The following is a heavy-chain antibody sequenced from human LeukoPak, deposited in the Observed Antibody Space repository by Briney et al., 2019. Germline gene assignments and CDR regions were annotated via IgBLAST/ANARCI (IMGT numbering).Heavy chain of an antibody. Sequence: SVKVSCKASGGSFSDYPIDWVRQAPGQGLEWLGGIIPKYSASNYAQAFQGRVTITADESTNTVYMEMSGLRPDDTAVYYCVRPDRIFGVPAAFDAWGQGTLVAVSS. CDR3: VRPDRIFGVPAAFDA. CDR1: GGSFSDYP. CDR2: IIPKYSAS. J-gene: IGHJ3*01. V-gene: IGHV1-69*01. D-gene: IGHD3-3*02.